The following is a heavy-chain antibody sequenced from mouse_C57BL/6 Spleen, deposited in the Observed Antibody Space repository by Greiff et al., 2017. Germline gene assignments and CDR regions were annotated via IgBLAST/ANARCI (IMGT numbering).Heavy chain of an antibody. CDR3: ARGYYGSSYGYFDV. J-gene: IGHJ1*03. V-gene: IGHV1-19*01. CDR1: GYTFTDYY. Sequence: VQLQQSGPVLVKPGASVKMSCKASGYTFTDYYMNWVKQSHGKSLEWIGVINPYNGGTSYNQKFKGKATLTVDKSSSTAYMELNSLTSEDSAVYYCARGYYGSSYGYFDVWGTGTTVTVSS. D-gene: IGHD1-1*01. CDR2: INPYNGGT.